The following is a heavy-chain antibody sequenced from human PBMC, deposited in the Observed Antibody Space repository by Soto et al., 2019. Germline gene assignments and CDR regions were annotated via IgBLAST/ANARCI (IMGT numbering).Heavy chain of an antibody. Sequence: ASVKVSCKASGYTFTSYYMHWVRQAPGQGLEWMGIINPSGGSTSYAQRFQGRVTMTRDTSTSTVYMELSSLRSEDTAVYYCARGSNYYDSSGYYRPFDYWGQGTLVTVSS. CDR1: GYTFTSYY. CDR2: INPSGGST. V-gene: IGHV1-46*01. D-gene: IGHD3-22*01. J-gene: IGHJ4*02. CDR3: ARGSNYYDSSGYYRPFDY.